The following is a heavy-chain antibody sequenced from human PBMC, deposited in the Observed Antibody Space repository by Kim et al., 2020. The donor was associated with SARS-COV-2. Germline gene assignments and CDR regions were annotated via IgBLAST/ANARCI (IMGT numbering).Heavy chain of an antibody. Sequence: SETLSLSCTVSGGSISSDSYYWSWIRQPPGKGLEWIGYIYYIGNTNYTPSLRGRVTISKDISKNQFSLKLSSVAAADTAVYYCARVFIFYETSGSYSDAFDLWGQGIMVTVSS. V-gene: IGHV4-61*01. CDR2: IYYIGNT. CDR3: ARVFIFYETSGSYSDAFDL. J-gene: IGHJ3*01. CDR1: GGSISSDSYY. D-gene: IGHD3-22*01.